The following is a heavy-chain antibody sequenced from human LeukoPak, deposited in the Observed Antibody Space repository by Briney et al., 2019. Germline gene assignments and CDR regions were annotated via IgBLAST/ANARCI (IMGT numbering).Heavy chain of an antibody. Sequence: SETLSLTCTVSGGSISSYYWSWIRQPPGKGLEWIGYIYYSGSTNYNPSLKSRVTISVDTSKNQFSLKLSSATAADTAVYYCARALRITMVRGVVHFDYWGQGTLVTVSS. V-gene: IGHV4-59*08. CDR2: IYYSGST. D-gene: IGHD3-10*01. CDR3: ARALRITMVRGVVHFDY. CDR1: GGSISSYY. J-gene: IGHJ4*02.